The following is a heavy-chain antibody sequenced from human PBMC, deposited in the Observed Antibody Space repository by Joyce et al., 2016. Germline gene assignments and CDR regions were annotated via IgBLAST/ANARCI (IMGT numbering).Heavy chain of an antibody. V-gene: IGHV3-21*02. Sequence: EVQLVESGGGLVKPGGSLKISCAASGFMFSTSGMSWFRKAPGKGLEWVSSISGDRRFIFHAASVRGRFTVSRDNAENSLYLQMKSLRVEDTAVYFCARGGLVYDYSMDVWGQGTTVIVSS. CDR2: ISGDRRFI. D-gene: IGHD2-21*01. CDR1: GFMFSTSG. CDR3: ARGGLVYDYSMDV. J-gene: IGHJ6*02.